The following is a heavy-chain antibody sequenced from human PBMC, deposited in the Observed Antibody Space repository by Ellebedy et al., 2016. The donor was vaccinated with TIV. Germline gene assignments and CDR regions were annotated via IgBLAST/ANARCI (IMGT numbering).Heavy chain of an antibody. CDR1: GYTFTSYG. D-gene: IGHD6-13*01. Sequence: ASVKVSXKASGYTFTSYGIDWVRQATGQGLEWMGWMNPNSENTDYAQKFQGRVTVTRNTSTNTVYMELSSLRSEDTAIYYCARRGVAAPGKPRYFDYWGQGTLVTVSS. CDR3: ARRGVAAPGKPRYFDY. V-gene: IGHV1-8*01. CDR2: MNPNSENT. J-gene: IGHJ4*02.